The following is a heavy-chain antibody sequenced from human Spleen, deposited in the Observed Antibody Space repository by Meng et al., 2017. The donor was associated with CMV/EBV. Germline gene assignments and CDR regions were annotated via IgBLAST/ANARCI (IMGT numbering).Heavy chain of an antibody. CDR2: INWNGGST. CDR1: GFTFDDYG. J-gene: IGHJ4*02. D-gene: IGHD6-13*01. Sequence: ASGFTFDDYGMSWVRQAPGKGLEWVSGINWNGGSTGYADSVKGRFTISRDNAKNSLYLQMNSLRAEDTASYYCARVSISSSWFFDYWGQGTLVTVSS. V-gene: IGHV3-20*03. CDR3: ARVSISSSWFFDY.